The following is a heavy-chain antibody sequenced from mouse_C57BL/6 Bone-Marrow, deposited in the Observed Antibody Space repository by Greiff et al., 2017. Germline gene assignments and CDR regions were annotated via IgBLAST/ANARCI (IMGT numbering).Heavy chain of an antibody. CDR1: GFNIKDDY. J-gene: IGHJ3*01. CDR2: IDPENGDT. D-gene: IGHD2-2*01. V-gene: IGHV14-4*01. Sequence: VQLQQSGAELVRPGASVKLSCTASGFNIKDDYMHWVKQRPEQGLEWIGWIDPENGDTEYASKFQGKATITADTSSNTAYLQLSSLPSEDTAVYYCTTRGYVAYWGQGTLVTVSA. CDR3: TTRGYVAY.